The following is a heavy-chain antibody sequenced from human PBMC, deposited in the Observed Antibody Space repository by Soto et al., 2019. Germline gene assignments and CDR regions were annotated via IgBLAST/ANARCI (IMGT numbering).Heavy chain of an antibody. J-gene: IGHJ4*02. D-gene: IGHD5-18*01. CDR2: ICPGDSET. Sequence: GESLKISCKASGYSFANYWIGWVCQKPGKGMEWMGVICPGDSETTYSPSFEAQVIISVNRSRGTAFLEWSSLKASDTAMYYCARPGAPTDTVVYDFWGQGTQVTVSS. CDR3: ARPGAPTDTVVYDF. V-gene: IGHV5-51*01. CDR1: GYSFANYW.